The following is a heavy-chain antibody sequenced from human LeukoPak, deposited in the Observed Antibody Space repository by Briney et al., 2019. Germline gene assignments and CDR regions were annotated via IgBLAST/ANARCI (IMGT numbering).Heavy chain of an antibody. CDR3: VRDAGGVFDY. D-gene: IGHD3-10*01. CDR2: SNWNGASK. CDR1: GFTFYDYG. V-gene: IGHV3-20*04. Sequence: AGGSLRLSCAASGFTFYDYGMSWARQAPGKGLEWVSGSNWNGASKGYADSVKGRFTISRDNAKKSVYLQMNSLRAEDTALYYCVRDAGGVFDYWGQGTLVTVSS. J-gene: IGHJ4*02.